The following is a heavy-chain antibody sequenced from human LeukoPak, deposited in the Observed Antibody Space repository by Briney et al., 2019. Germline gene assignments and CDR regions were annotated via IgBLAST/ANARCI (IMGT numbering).Heavy chain of an antibody. D-gene: IGHD4-17*01. V-gene: IGHV3-23*01. CDR3: AKDPGYGDYYNWFDP. CDR2: ISGSGGST. CDR1: GFTFSSYG. Sequence: GGSLRLSGAASGFTFSSYGMSWVRQAPGKGLEWVSAISGSGGSTYYADSVKGRFTISRDNSKNTLYLQMNSLRAEDTAVYYCAKDPGYGDYYNWFDPWGQGTLVTVSS. J-gene: IGHJ5*02.